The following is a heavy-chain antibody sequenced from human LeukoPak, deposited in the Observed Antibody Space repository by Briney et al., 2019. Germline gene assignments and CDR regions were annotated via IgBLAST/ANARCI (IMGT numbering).Heavy chain of an antibody. J-gene: IGHJ6*03. CDR1: GGPISYYH. CDR2: IYTSGST. CDR3: ARDRDCTGGSCYYMDV. V-gene: IGHV4-4*07. D-gene: IGHD2-15*01. Sequence: SETLSLTCSVSGGPISYYHWTWIRQPAGKGLEWIGRIYTSGSTNYNRSLKSRVTMLVDTSTNEFALELRSVTAADTAVYYCARDRDCTGGSCYYMDVWGKGTTVTVSS.